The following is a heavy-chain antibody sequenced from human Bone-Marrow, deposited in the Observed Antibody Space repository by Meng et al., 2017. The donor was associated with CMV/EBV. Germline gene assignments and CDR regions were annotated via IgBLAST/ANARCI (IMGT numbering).Heavy chain of an antibody. D-gene: IGHD2-15*01. CDR3: ASSPLHLPEDIVVVVAATYSYYFDY. V-gene: IGHV3-21*01. Sequence: GGSLRLSCAASGFTFSSYSMNWVRQAPGKGLEWVSSISSSSSYIYYADSVKGRFTISRDNAKNSLYLQMNGLRAEDTAVYYCASSPLHLPEDIVVVVAATYSYYFDYWGQGTLVTVSS. CDR1: GFTFSSYS. CDR2: ISSSSSYI. J-gene: IGHJ4*02.